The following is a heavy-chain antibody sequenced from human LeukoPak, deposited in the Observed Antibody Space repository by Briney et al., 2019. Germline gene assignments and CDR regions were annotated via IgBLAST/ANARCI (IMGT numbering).Heavy chain of an antibody. CDR2: IYYSGST. J-gene: IGHJ4*02. D-gene: IGHD4-17*01. V-gene: IGHV4-30-4*01. CDR3: ARSSYGDYVPFDY. CDR1: GGSISSGDYY. Sequence: SETLSLTCTVSGGSISSGDYYWSWIRQPPGKGLEWIGYIYYSGSTYYNPSLKSRVTISVDTSKNQFSLKLSSVTAADTAVYYCARSSYGDYVPFDYWGQGTLVTVSS.